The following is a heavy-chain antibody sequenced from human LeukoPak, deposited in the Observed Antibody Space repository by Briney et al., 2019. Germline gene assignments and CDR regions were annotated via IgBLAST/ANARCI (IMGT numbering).Heavy chain of an antibody. Sequence: KPSETLSLTCTVSGGSISSYYWSWIRQPPGKGLEWIGYIYYSGSTNYNPSLKSRVTISVDTAKNQFSLKLSSVTAADTAVYYFARGSGYSYGSYYYGMDVWGQGTTVTVSS. CDR3: ARGSGYSYGSYYYGMDV. CDR2: IYYSGST. CDR1: GGSISSYY. D-gene: IGHD5-18*01. J-gene: IGHJ6*02. V-gene: IGHV4-59*01.